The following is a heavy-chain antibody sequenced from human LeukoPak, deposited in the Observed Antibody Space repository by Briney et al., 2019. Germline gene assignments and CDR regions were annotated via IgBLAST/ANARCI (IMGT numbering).Heavy chain of an antibody. CDR2: ISYDGSNK. CDR1: GVTFSSYG. D-gene: IGHD6-19*01. CDR3: AKSPVAGTVFVDY. V-gene: IGHV3-30*18. J-gene: IGHJ4*01. Sequence: GRSLRLSCAASGVTFSSYGMHWVRQAPGKGLEWVAVISYDGSNKYYADSVKGRFTISRDNSKNPLYLQMNSLRAEDTAVYYCAKSPVAGTVFVDYWGHGTLVTVSS.